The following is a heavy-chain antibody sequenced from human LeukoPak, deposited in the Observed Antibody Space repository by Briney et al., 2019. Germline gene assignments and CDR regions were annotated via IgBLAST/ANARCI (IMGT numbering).Heavy chain of an antibody. CDR3: ARDYCGGDCQAVDY. D-gene: IGHD2-21*02. Sequence: GGSLRLSCAAPVVTFSSYCMHWVRQAPGKGLEWVAVIWYDGSNEYYTDSVKGRFTISRDNSKNTLYLQMNSLRAEDTAVYYCARDYCGGDCQAVDYWGQGTLVTVSS. CDR1: VVTFSSYC. V-gene: IGHV3-33*01. CDR2: IWYDGSNE. J-gene: IGHJ4*02.